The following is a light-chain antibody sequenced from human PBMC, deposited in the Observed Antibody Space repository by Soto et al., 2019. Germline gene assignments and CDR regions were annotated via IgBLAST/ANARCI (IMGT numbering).Light chain of an antibody. CDR3: CSHSTYYTFV. V-gene: IGLV2-11*01. J-gene: IGLJ1*01. CDR2: DVT. Sequence: QSALTQPRSVSGSPGQSVTISCTGTSSDVGGRNGVSWFQQHPGKAPQLMIYDVTQRPSGVPDRFSGSKSGNTASLTTSGLPPDDDADYCCCSHSTYYTFVFGTGTKVTVL. CDR1: SSDVGGRNG.